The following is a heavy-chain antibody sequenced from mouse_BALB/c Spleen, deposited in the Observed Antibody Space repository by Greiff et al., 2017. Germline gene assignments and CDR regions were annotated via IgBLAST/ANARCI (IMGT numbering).Heavy chain of an antibody. CDR1: GFTFSSFG. CDR3: ARGDGYDVYWYFDV. D-gene: IGHD2-2*01. J-gene: IGHJ1*01. V-gene: IGHV5-17*02. CDR2: ISSGSSTI. Sequence: EVKLVESGGGLVQPGGSRKLSCAASGFTFSSFGMHWVRQAPEKGLEWVAYISSGSSTIYYADTVKGRFTISRDNPKNTLFLQMTSLRSEDTAMYYCARGDGYDVYWYFDVWGAGTTVTVSS.